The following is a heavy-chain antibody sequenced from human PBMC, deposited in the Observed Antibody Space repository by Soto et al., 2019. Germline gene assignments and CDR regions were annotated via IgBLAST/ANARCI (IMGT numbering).Heavy chain of an antibody. CDR3: AREGWPNVVVVAATRWWFDP. J-gene: IGHJ5*02. D-gene: IGHD2-15*01. CDR1: GGTFSSYA. CDR2: INAGNGNT. V-gene: IGHV1-3*01. Sequence: ASVKVSCKASGGTFSSYAISWVRQAPGQRLEWMGWINAGNGNTKYSQKFQGRVTITRDTSASTAYMELSSLRSEDTAVYYCAREGWPNVVVVAATRWWFDPWGQGTLVTVSS.